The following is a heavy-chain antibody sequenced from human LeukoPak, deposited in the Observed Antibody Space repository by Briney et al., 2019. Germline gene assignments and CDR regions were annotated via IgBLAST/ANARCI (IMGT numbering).Heavy chain of an antibody. CDR1: GGTFSSYA. CDR2: VIPIFGTA. J-gene: IGHJ5*02. D-gene: IGHD3-22*01. Sequence: SVKVSCKASGGTFSSYAISWVRQAPGQGLEWMGGVIPIFGTANYAQKFQGRVTITTDESTSTAYMELSSLRSEDTAVYYCARDDGSSGYYHRIWFDPWGQGTLVTVSS. CDR3: ARDDGSSGYYHRIWFDP. V-gene: IGHV1-69*05.